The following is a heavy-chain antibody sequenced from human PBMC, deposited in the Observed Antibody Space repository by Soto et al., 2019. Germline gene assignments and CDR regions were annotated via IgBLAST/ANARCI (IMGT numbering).Heavy chain of an antibody. CDR1: GFTFSNYI. J-gene: IGHJ4*02. D-gene: IGHD2-21*01. Sequence: QVQLVESGGGVVQPGRSLRLSCAASGFTFSNYIMHWVRQAPGKGLEWVAIILHDGNNKYYADSVKGRFTISIDNSKNTLYLQMNSLRTEDTAIYYCARDDEGVIYSDLGYWGQGTLVTVSS. V-gene: IGHV3-30-3*01. CDR3: ARDDEGVIYSDLGY. CDR2: ILHDGNNK.